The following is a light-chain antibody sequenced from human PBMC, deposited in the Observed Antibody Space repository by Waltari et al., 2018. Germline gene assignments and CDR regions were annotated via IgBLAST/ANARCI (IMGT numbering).Light chain of an antibody. Sequence: QSALTQPASMSGSPGQSISISCVGTPSDIADYNRVSWYQQFTGEVPQLLLYEVSNRPSGISSRCSGSNAGTTACLSISWLQPEDEADYYFCSHTKMDTWVFGGGTTLTVL. CDR1: PSDIADYNR. V-gene: IGLV2-14*01. CDR2: EVS. J-gene: IGLJ3*02. CDR3: CSHTKMDTWV.